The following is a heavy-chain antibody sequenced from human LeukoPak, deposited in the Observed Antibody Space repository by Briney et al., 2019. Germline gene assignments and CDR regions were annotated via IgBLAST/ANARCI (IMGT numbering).Heavy chain of an antibody. D-gene: IGHD5-12*01. J-gene: IGHJ4*02. CDR3: ARDLSSGYGYFDY. V-gene: IGHV3-7*01. CDR1: GFTFSSYW. CDR2: IKQDGSEK. Sequence: GGSLRLSCAASGFTFSSYWMSWVRQAPGKGLEWVANIKQDGSEKYYVDSVKGRFTISRDNAKNSLYLQMNSLRAEDTAVYYCARDLSSGYGYFDYWGQGTLVTVSS.